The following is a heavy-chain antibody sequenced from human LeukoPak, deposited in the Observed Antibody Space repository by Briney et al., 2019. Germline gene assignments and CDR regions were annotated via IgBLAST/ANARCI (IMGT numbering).Heavy chain of an antibody. CDR3: ARGSYDSSGWTPGNFDY. CDR2: VYYSGST. CDR1: GGSIGSYY. D-gene: IGHD3-22*01. J-gene: IGHJ4*02. V-gene: IGHV4-59*08. Sequence: SETLSLTCTVSGGSIGSYYWSWIRQPPGKGLEWIGYVYYSGSTNYNPSLKSRVTISVDTSKNQFSLKLSSVTAADTAVYYCARGSYDSSGWTPGNFDYWGQGTLVTVSS.